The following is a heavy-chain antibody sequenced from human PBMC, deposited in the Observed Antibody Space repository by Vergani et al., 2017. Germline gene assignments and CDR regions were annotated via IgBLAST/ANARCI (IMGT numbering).Heavy chain of an antibody. V-gene: IGHV3-21*01. Sequence: EVQLVESGGGLVKPGGSLRLSCAASGFTFSSYSMNWVRQAPGKGLEWVSSISSSSSYIYYADSVKGRFTISRDNAKNSLYLQMNSLRAEDTAVYYCARAPTFDSTMQVFDYWGQGTLVTVSS. CDR3: ARAPTFDSTMQVFDY. CDR2: ISSSSSYI. CDR1: GFTFSSYS. D-gene: IGHD2/OR15-2a*01. J-gene: IGHJ4*02.